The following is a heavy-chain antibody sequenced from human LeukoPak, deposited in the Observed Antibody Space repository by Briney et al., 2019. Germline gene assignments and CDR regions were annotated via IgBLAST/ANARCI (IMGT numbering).Heavy chain of an antibody. CDR1: GFTVSSNY. V-gene: IGHV3-23*01. Sequence: PGGSLRLSCAASGFTVSSNYMSWVRQAPGKGLEWVSAITASGITTYHADSVKGRFTISRDNSKSTLYLQVTSLRAEDTAVFYCAKDRAAFYYDSGVAFDFWGHGSLVTVSS. CDR2: ITASGITT. D-gene: IGHD3-22*01. CDR3: AKDRAAFYYDSGVAFDF. J-gene: IGHJ4*01.